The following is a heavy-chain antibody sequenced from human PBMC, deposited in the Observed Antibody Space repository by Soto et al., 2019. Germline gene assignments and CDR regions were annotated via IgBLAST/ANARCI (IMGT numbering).Heavy chain of an antibody. Sequence: QVQLQESGPGLVKPSQTLSLTCTVSGGSISSGGYYWSWIRQHPGKGLEWIGYIYYSGSTYYNPSPKSRVTISVDTSKNQFSQKLSSVTAADTAVYCCARSSTSANYFDYWGQGTLVTVSS. J-gene: IGHJ4*02. CDR1: GGSISSGGYY. V-gene: IGHV4-31*03. D-gene: IGHD2-2*01. CDR2: IYYSGST. CDR3: ARSSTSANYFDY.